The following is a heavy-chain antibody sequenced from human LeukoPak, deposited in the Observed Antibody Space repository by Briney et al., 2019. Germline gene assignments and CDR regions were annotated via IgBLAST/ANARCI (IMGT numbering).Heavy chain of an antibody. D-gene: IGHD6-6*01. CDR3: ARGSSNIAGRDNWFDP. J-gene: IGHJ5*02. CDR1: GGTFSNYA. Sequence: SVKVSCKASGGTFSNYAISWVRQAPGQGLEWMGGIIPIFGTASYAQKFRGRVTITADKSTRTAYMELSSLRSEDTAVYYCARGSSNIAGRDNWFDPWGQGTLVTVSS. CDR2: IIPIFGTA. V-gene: IGHV1-69*06.